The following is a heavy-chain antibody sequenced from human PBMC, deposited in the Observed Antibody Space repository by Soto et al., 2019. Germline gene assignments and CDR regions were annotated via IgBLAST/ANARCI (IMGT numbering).Heavy chain of an antibody. CDR3: ARWGCSGSNCNLNQRSYDL. V-gene: IGHV3-33*03. CDR2: IWYDGSNK. CDR1: GFIFNEYG. J-gene: IGHJ4*02. D-gene: IGHD2-15*01. Sequence: GGSLRLSCAASGFIFNEYGMHWVRQAPGKGLEWVAVIWYDGSNKYYADSVKGRFTISRDNSKNTMSLQMNSLRAEDTAVYYCARWGCSGSNCNLNQRSYDLWGQGTLVTVS.